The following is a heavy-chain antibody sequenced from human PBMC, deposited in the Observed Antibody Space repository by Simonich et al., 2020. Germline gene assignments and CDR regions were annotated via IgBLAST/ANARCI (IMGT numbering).Heavy chain of an antibody. J-gene: IGHJ4*02. CDR1: GGSISGYY. Sequence: QVQLQESGPGLVKPSETLSLPCTVSGGSISGYYWSWIRQPPGKGREWIGYIYYCGSTNYNPSLKSRVTISVDTSKNQFSLKLSSVTAADTAVYYCARAFRDRTGYFDYWGQGTLVTVSS. CDR3: ARAFRDRTGYFDY. V-gene: IGHV4-59*01. D-gene: IGHD1-1*01. CDR2: IYYCGST.